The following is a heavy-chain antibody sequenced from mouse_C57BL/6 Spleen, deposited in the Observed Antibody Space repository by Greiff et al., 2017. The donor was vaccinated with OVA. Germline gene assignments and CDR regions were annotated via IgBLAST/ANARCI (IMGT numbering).Heavy chain of an antibody. CDR1: GYTFTSYW. CDR3: AREYYGSSYYFDY. CDR2: IDPSDSYT. Sequence: VQLQQPGAELVKPGASVKLSCKASGYTFTSYWMQWVKQRPGQGLEWIGEIDPSDSYTNYNQKFKGKATLTVDTSSSTAYMQLSSLTSEDSAVYYGAREYYGSSYYFDYWGQGTTLTVSS. D-gene: IGHD1-1*01. V-gene: IGHV1-50*01. J-gene: IGHJ2*01.